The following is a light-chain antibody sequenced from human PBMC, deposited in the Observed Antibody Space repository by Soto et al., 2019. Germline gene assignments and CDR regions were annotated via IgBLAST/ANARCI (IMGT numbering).Light chain of an antibody. CDR2: DAS. J-gene: IGKJ4*01. V-gene: IGKV3-11*01. Sequence: EIVLTQSPATLSLSPGERATLSCRASQSISNFLAWYQQKPGQAPRLLIYDASKRATDIPDRFIGSGSGTDFTLTISSLGPEDFAVYYCRQRSNWPPLTFGGGTKVEI. CDR3: RQRSNWPPLT. CDR1: QSISNF.